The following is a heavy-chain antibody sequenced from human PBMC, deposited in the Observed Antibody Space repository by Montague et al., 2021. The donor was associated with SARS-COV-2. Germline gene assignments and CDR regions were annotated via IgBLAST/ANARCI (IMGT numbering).Heavy chain of an antibody. CDR2: INHRGSS. CDR1: GGSFSDYY. D-gene: IGHD3-3*01. CDR3: ARAQVTIFAVLIMLPAAGAIDI. Sequence: SETLSLTCAVYGGSFSDYYWTWIRQPQGKGLEWIGEINHRGSSNYNPSLKSRVTISVATYKSQISLKLTSVTAAATDQSYCARAQVTIFAVLIMLPAAGAIDIWGQGTAVTVSS. V-gene: IGHV4-34*01. J-gene: IGHJ3*02.